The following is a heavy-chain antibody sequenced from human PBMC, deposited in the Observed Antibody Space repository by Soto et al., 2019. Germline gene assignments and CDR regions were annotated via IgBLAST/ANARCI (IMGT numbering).Heavy chain of an antibody. D-gene: IGHD2-15*01. V-gene: IGHV3-53*01. Sequence: GGSLRLSCAAAGVTVSRKLLSWVRQAPGKGLECVSVTYTGGGAFYADSVKGRFTIARDNSKNTVYLQMSSLRAEHTAVYYCASLGFCHSDTCPFDYWGQGSLVTVSS. CDR1: GVTVSRKL. CDR3: ASLGFCHSDTCPFDY. CDR2: TYTGGGA. J-gene: IGHJ4*02.